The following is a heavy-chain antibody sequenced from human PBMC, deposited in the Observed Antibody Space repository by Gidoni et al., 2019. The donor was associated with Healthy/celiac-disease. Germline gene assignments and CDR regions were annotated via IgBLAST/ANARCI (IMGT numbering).Heavy chain of an antibody. CDR1: GGSISRYY. Sequence: QVQLQESGPGLVKPSETLSLTCTVSGGSISRYYWSWIRQPAGKGLEWIGRIYTSGSTNYNPSLKSRVTMSVDTSKNQFSLKLSSVTAADTAVYYCARDNILTGYYYYGMDVWGQGTTVTVSS. CDR2: IYTSGST. J-gene: IGHJ6*02. V-gene: IGHV4-4*07. CDR3: ARDNILTGYYYYGMDV. D-gene: IGHD3-9*01.